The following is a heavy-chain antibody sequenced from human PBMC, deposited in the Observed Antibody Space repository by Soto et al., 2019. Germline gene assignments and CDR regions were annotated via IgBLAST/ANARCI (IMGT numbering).Heavy chain of an antibody. Sequence: SVKVSCKASGGTFSSYAISWVRQAPGQGLEWMGGIIPIFGTANYAQKFQGRVTITADESTSTAYMELSSLRSEDTAVYYCARVLAVLVPAGSEPYYYGIDGWGQGNAVTFSS. CDR3: ARVLAVLVPAGSEPYYYGIDG. CDR1: GGTFSSYA. D-gene: IGHD2-2*01. CDR2: IIPIFGTA. J-gene: IGHJ6*02. V-gene: IGHV1-69*13.